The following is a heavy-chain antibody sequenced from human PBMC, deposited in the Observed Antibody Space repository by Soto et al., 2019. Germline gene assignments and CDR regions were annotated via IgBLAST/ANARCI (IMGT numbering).Heavy chain of an antibody. CDR3: AKDQEEMGATNFGMGYYFDY. D-gene: IGHD1-26*01. J-gene: IGHJ4*02. CDR1: GFTFSSYA. Sequence: GGSLRLSCAASGFTFSSYAMSWVRQAPGKGLEWVSAISGSGGSTYYADSVKGRFTISRDNSKNTLYLQMNSLRAEDTAVYYCAKDQEEMGATNFGMGYYFDYWGQGTLVTVSS. CDR2: ISGSGGST. V-gene: IGHV3-23*01.